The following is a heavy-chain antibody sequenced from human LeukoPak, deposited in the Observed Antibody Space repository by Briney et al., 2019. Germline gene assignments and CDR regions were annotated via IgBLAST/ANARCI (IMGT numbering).Heavy chain of an antibody. CDR2: IKQDGSEK. D-gene: IGHD6-13*01. V-gene: IGHV3-7*01. J-gene: IGHJ3*01. CDR1: GFTFSDYY. Sequence: GGSLRLSCAASGFTFSDYYMSWVRQAPGKGLEWVANIKQDGSEKYYVDSVKGRFTISRDNAKNSLYLQMNSLRAEDTAVYYCARDLVRGIAAAGWGQGTMVTVSS. CDR3: ARDLVRGIAAAG.